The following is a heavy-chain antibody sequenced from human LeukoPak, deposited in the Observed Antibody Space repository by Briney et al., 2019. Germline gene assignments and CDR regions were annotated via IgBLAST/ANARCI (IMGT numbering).Heavy chain of an antibody. D-gene: IGHD3-16*01. Sequence: SDTLSLTCAVYGGSFSDYYWSWIRQPPGKGLEWIGEINHSGNAKYNPSLKSRVTISVDSSKSQFSLKLNSVTAADTAVYYCARQGGDRRVFDSWGQGTLVTVSS. V-gene: IGHV4-34*01. J-gene: IGHJ4*02. CDR2: INHSGNA. CDR1: GGSFSDYY. CDR3: ARQGGDRRVFDS.